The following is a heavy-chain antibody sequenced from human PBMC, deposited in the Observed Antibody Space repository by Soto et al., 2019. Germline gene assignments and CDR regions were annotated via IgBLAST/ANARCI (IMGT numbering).Heavy chain of an antibody. CDR1: GFTVSSNY. CDR2: IYSGGST. J-gene: IGHJ4*02. V-gene: IGHV3-66*02. Sequence: GGSLRLSCAASGFTVSSNYMSWVRQAPGKGLEWVSVIYSGGSTYYADSVKGRFTISRDKSKNTLCLQMNSLRAEDTDVYYCARPSKGAANSDDWGQGTLGTVSS. CDR3: ARPSKGAANSDD. D-gene: IGHD1-26*01.